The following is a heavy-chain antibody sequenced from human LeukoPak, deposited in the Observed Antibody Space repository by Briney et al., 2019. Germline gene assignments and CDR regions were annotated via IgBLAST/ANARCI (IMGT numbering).Heavy chain of an antibody. CDR1: GFTFSSYD. CDR2: IGTAGGT. Sequence: GGSLRLSCAASGFTFSSYDMHWVRQATGKGLEWVSAIGTAGGTYYSGSVEGRFTISRKNAKNSMFLQMNSMSAGNTAVYYCARNLKYCTNGVCYNLFDPWGQGTLVTVSS. D-gene: IGHD2-8*01. V-gene: IGHV3-13*01. J-gene: IGHJ5*02. CDR3: ARNLKYCTNGVCYNLFDP.